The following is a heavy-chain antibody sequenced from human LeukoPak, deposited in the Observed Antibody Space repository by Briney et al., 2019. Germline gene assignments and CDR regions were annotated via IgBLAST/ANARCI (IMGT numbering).Heavy chain of an antibody. CDR2: IYTSGST. J-gene: IGHJ6*03. D-gene: IGHD4-17*01. V-gene: IGHV4-59*10. CDR1: GGSFSGYY. CDR3: ARGGGDYVYYYYMDV. Sequence: SETLSLTCAVYGGSFSGYYWSWIRQPPGKGLEWIGRIYTSGSTNYNPSLKSRVTISVDTSKNQFSLKLSSVTAADTAVYYCARGGGDYVYYYYMDVWGKGTTVTISS.